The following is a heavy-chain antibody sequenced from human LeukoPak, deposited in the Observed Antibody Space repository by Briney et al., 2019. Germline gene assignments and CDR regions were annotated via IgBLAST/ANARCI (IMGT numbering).Heavy chain of an antibody. D-gene: IGHD3-22*01. V-gene: IGHV4-34*01. CDR1: GGSFSGYY. J-gene: IGHJ3*02. Sequence: PSETLSLTCAVYGGSFSGYYWSWIRQPPGKGLEWIGEINHSGSTNYNPSLKSRVTISVDTSKNQFSLKLSSVTAADTAVYYCARIYDSSGYYHHSPDAFDIWGQGTMVTVSS. CDR2: INHSGST. CDR3: ARIYDSSGYYHHSPDAFDI.